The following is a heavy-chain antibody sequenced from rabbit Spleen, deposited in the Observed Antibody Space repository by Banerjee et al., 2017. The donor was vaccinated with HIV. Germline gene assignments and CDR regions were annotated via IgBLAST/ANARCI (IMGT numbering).Heavy chain of an antibody. CDR1: GFSFSSTHW. J-gene: IGHJ6*01. V-gene: IGHV1S40*01. CDR2: IYAGSTGTI. CDR3: ARDTSSSFSSYGMDL. D-gene: IGHD1-1*01. Sequence: QSLEESGGDLVKPGASLTLTCTASGFSFSSTHWIYWVRQAPGKGLEWIGTIYAGSTGTIDYASWAKGRFTFSKPSSTTVTLQMTSLTAADTATYFCARDTSSSFSSYGMDLWGQGTLVTVS.